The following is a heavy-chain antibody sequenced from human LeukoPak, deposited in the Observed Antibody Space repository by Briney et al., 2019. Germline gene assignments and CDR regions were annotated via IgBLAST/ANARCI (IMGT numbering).Heavy chain of an antibody. D-gene: IGHD3-22*01. J-gene: IGHJ6*03. Sequence: SETLSLTCTVSGGSISSYYWSWIRQPAGKGLEWIGRIYTSGSTNYNPSLKSRVTMSVDTSKNQFSLKLSSVTAAETAVYYCARDRGTSGIVVVAYYYYMDVWGKGTTVTVSS. CDR1: GGSISSYY. V-gene: IGHV4-4*07. CDR3: ARDRGTSGIVVVAYYYYMDV. CDR2: IYTSGST.